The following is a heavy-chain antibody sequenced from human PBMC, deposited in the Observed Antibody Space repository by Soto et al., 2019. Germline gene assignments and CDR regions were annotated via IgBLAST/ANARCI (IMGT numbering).Heavy chain of an antibody. J-gene: IGHJ4*02. CDR1: GFTFSSYS. CDR2: ISSRSSYI. D-gene: IGHD2-15*01. Sequence: EVQLVESGGGLVKPGGSLRLSCSASGFTFSSYSMNWVRHAPGKGLEWVSSISSRSSYIYYADSVKGRFTISRDNAKNSLYLQMNSLRAEDTAVYYCATSELGYCSGGSCPKVVDYWGQGTLVTVSS. CDR3: ATSELGYCSGGSCPKVVDY. V-gene: IGHV3-21*01.